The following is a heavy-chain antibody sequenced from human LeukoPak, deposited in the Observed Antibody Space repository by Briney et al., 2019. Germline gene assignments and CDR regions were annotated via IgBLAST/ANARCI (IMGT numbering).Heavy chain of an antibody. CDR1: GGSFSGYY. Sequence: SETLSLTCAVHGGSFSGYYWSWIRQPPGKGLEWIGEINHSGSTNYNPSLKSRVTISVDTSKNQFSLKLSSVTAADTAVYYCARGGIAAAGIGPRSFDYWGQGTLVTVSS. CDR3: ARGGIAAAGIGPRSFDY. V-gene: IGHV4-34*01. J-gene: IGHJ4*02. CDR2: INHSGST. D-gene: IGHD6-13*01.